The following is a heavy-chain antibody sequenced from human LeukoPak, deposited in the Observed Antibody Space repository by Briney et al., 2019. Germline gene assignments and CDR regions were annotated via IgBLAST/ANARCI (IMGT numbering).Heavy chain of an antibody. CDR3: ARDLGIAAAAYAEYFQH. CDR2: IIPIFGIA. V-gene: IGHV1-69*04. CDR1: GGTFSSYA. Sequence: ASVKVSCKASGGTFSSYAISWVRQALGQGLEWMGRIIPIFGIANYAQKFQGRVTITADKSTSTAYMELSSLRSEDTAVYYCARDLGIAAAAYAEYFQHWGQGTLVTVSS. J-gene: IGHJ1*01. D-gene: IGHD6-13*01.